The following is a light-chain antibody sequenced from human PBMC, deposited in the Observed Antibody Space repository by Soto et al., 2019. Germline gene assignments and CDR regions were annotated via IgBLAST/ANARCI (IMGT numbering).Light chain of an antibody. CDR1: SSSIGSNT. Sequence: QSVLTQPPSASGTPGQRVIISCSGSSSSIGSNTVNWYRQHPGTAPTVLIYTDDQRPSGVPARFSGYRSGTSASLAISGLQSEDEADYYCAAWDDSLNSVIFGGGTKLTVL. V-gene: IGLV1-44*01. J-gene: IGLJ2*01. CDR3: AAWDDSLNSVI. CDR2: TDD.